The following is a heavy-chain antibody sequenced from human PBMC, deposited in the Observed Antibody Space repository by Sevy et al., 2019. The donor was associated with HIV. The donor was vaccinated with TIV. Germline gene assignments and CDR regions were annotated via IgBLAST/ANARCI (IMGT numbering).Heavy chain of an antibody. V-gene: IGHV3-30-3*01. CDR3: AAKGHYDSSGYYFWGPFDI. Sequence: GGSLRLSCAASGFTFSSYAMHWVRQAPGKGLEWVAVISYDGSNKYYADSVKGRFTISRDNSKNTLYLQMNSLRAEDTAVYYCAAKGHYDSSGYYFWGPFDIWGQGTMVTVS. CDR2: ISYDGSNK. D-gene: IGHD3-22*01. CDR1: GFTFSSYA. J-gene: IGHJ3*02.